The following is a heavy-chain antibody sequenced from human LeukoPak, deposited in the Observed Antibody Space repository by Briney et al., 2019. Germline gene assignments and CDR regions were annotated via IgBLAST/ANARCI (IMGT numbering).Heavy chain of an antibody. CDR2: IYYSGST. Sequence: PSETLSLTCTVSGGSLSTYYWSWIRQPPGKGLEWIGHIYYSGSTTYNPSLKSRVTISVDTSKNQFSLKLSCVTSTDTAVYYCARFASTVPGTNWFDPWGQGTLVTVSS. J-gene: IGHJ5*02. CDR3: ARFASTVPGTNWFDP. CDR1: GGSLSTYY. D-gene: IGHD6-19*01. V-gene: IGHV4-59*08.